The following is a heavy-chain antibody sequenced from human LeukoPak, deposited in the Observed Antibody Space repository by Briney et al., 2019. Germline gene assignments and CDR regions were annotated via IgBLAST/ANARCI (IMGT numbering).Heavy chain of an antibody. D-gene: IGHD2-21*01. CDR1: GVSISSGSYH. V-gene: IGHV4-31*01. J-gene: IGHJ4*02. CDR2: ISYAGTT. CDR3: ARDRDRYRGTDY. Sequence: PSQTLSLTCTVSGVSISSGSYHWSWIRQYAGKGLEWIGHISYAGTTYYNPSLKSQVTISLDTSRNHFSLKLNSVTAADTAVYYCARDRDRYRGTDYWGQGTLVTVSS.